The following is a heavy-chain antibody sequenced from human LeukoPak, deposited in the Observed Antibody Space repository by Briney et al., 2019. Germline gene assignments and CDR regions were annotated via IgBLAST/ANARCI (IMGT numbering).Heavy chain of an antibody. CDR2: ISWNSGSI. D-gene: IGHD3-10*01. CDR3: AKGANYGSPNRYYFDY. CDR1: GFTFDDYA. J-gene: IGHJ4*02. Sequence: GRSLRLSCAASGFTFDDYAMHWVRQAPGKGLEWVSGISWNSGSIGYADSVRGRFTISRDNAKNSLYPQINSLRAEDTALYYCAKGANYGSPNRYYFDYWGQGTLVTVSS. V-gene: IGHV3-9*01.